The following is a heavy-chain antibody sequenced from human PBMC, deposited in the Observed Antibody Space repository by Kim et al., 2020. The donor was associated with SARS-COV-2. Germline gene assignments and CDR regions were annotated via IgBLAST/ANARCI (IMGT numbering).Heavy chain of an antibody. J-gene: IGHJ4*02. V-gene: IGHV1-46*01. CDR3: AKDSNSWSFDY. CDR2: GNT. Sequence: GNTNYGQKFQGRFTMTRDTSASTVYMELSSLRSDDTAVYYCAKDSNSWSFDYWGQGTLVTVSS. D-gene: IGHD6-6*01.